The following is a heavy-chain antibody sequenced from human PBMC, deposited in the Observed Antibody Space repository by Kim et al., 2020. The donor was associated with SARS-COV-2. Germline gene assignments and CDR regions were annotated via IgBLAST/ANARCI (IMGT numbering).Heavy chain of an antibody. V-gene: IGHV3-9*01. CDR3: AKSQGAMVRGVFFDY. J-gene: IGHJ4*02. Sequence: DDVKGRFTISRDNAKNSLYLQMNSLRADDTALYYCAKSQGAMVRGVFFDYWGQGTLVTVSS. D-gene: IGHD3-10*01.